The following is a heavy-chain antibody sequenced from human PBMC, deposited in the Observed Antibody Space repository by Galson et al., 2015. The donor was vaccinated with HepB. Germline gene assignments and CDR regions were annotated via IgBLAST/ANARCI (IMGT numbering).Heavy chain of an antibody. CDR1: GFSFSSYG. CDR3: ARGSYDYIWGPYRERGAHLDL. J-gene: IGHJ4*02. V-gene: IGHV3-33*01. D-gene: IGHD3-16*02. CDR2: IWYDGSTK. Sequence: SLRLSCAASGFSFSSYGMHWVRQAPGQGLEWVSLIWYDGSTKYYTDSVKGRFTISRDNAKNTVFLQINSLRAEDTAVYYCARGSYDYIWGPYRERGAHLDLWGQGTLLTVSS.